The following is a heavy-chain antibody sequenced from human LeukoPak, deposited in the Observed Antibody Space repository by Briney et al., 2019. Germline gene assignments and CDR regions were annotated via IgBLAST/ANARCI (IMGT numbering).Heavy chain of an antibody. CDR3: AKVVSVTMVRGANSADAFDI. V-gene: IGHV3-23*01. CDR2: ISGSGGST. Sequence: PGGSLRLSCAASGFTFTNYAMSWVRQAPGKGLEWVSAISGSGGSTYYADSVKGRFTISRDNSKNTLYLQMNSLRAEDTAVYYCAKVVSVTMVRGANSADAFDIWGQGTMVTVSS. D-gene: IGHD3-10*01. J-gene: IGHJ3*02. CDR1: GFTFTNYA.